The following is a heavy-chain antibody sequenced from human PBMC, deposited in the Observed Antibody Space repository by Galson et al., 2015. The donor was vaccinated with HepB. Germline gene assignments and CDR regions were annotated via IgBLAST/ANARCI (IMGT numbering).Heavy chain of an antibody. CDR3: ARAHIRGSLDF. V-gene: IGHV1-18*04. Sequence: SVKVSCKASGYTFTSYGISWVRQAPEQGLEWMGWISAYNGNTNYAQSLQGRVTMTTDTPTSTAYMELRSLRPDDTAVYYCARAHIRGSLDFWAQGTLVTVSS. CDR1: GYTFTSYG. J-gene: IGHJ4*02. CDR2: ISAYNGNT. D-gene: IGHD1-26*01.